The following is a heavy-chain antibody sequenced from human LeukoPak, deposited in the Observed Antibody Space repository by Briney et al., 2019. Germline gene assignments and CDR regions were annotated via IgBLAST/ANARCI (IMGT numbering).Heavy chain of an antibody. CDR3: ARQCSGGSCYGY. Sequence: RPSETLSLTCTVSGGSISSYYWSWIRQPAGKGLESIGHISTSGSTNYNPSLKSRVTMSVDTSKNQFSLKLSSVTAADTAVYYCARQCSGGSCYGYWGQGTLVTVSS. J-gene: IGHJ4*02. V-gene: IGHV4-4*07. CDR1: GGSISSYY. D-gene: IGHD2-15*01. CDR2: ISTSGST.